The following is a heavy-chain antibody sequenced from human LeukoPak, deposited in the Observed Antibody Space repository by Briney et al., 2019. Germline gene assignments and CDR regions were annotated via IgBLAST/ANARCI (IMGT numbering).Heavy chain of an antibody. J-gene: IGHJ4*02. CDR2: INPNSGGT. CDR1: GYTFTGYY. Sequence: ASVKVSCKASGYTFTGYYMHWVRQAPGQGLEWMGWINPNSGGTNYAQKFQGRVTMTRDTSISTAYMELSRLRSDDTAVCYCARGWSYYGSGGYYIDPHFDYWGQGTLVTVSS. D-gene: IGHD3-10*01. V-gene: IGHV1-2*02. CDR3: ARGWSYYGSGGYYIDPHFDY.